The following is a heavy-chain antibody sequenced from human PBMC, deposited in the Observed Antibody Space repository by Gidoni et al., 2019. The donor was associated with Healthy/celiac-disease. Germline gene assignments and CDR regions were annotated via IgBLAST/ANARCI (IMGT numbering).Heavy chain of an antibody. CDR2: IIPIFGTA. CDR1: SDA. J-gene: IGHJ6*04. V-gene: IGHV1-69*01. CDR3: ARVIIPAANYYYGMDV. Sequence: SDAIRCVRQAPGQGLEWMGGIIPIFGTANYAQKCQGRVTITADESTSTAYMELSSLRSEDTAVYYCARVIIPAANYYYGMDVWGKGTTVTVSS. D-gene: IGHD2-2*01.